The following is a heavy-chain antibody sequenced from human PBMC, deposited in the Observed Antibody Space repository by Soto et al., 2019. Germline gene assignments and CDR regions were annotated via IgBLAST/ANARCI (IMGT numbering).Heavy chain of an antibody. V-gene: IGHV4-39*01. CDR2: IYYSGST. Sequence: SETLSLTCTVSGGSISSSSYYWGWIRQPPGKGLEWIGSIYYSGSTYYNPSLKSRVTISVDTSKNQFSLKLSSVTAADTAVYYCARPSGSYLYYFDFWGPGTLVTVSS. J-gene: IGHJ4*02. CDR1: GGSISSSSYY. CDR3: ARPSGSYLYYFDF. D-gene: IGHD1-26*01.